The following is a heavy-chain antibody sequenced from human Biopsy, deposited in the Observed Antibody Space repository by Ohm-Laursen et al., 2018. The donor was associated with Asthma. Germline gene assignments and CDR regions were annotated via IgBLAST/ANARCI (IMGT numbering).Heavy chain of an antibody. D-gene: IGHD4-17*01. Sequence: SQTLSLTCTVSGAYIGTPDYHWSWIRQSPGKGLEWIGFVFYSGTTHYSRSLKRRLSISIDTTRNEFSMTLRSVTAADTAVYFCARVASYGDLYFGIDVWGPGTTVSVS. CDR2: VFYSGTT. J-gene: IGHJ6*02. V-gene: IGHV4-30-4*01. CDR1: GAYIGTPDYH. CDR3: ARVASYGDLYFGIDV.